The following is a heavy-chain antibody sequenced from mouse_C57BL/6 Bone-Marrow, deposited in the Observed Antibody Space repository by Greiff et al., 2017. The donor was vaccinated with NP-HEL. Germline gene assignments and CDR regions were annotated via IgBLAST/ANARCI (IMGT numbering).Heavy chain of an antibody. D-gene: IGHD1-1*01. V-gene: IGHV1-50*01. J-gene: IGHJ4*01. CDR1: GYTFTSYW. Sequence: QVQLQQPGAELVKPGASVKLSCKASGYTFTSYWMQWVKQRPGQGLEWIGEIDPSDSYTNYNQKFKGKATLTVDTSSSTAYMQLSILTSEDSAVYYCASYTVESGIIDAMDYWGQGTSVTVSS. CDR3: ASYTVESGIIDAMDY. CDR2: IDPSDSYT.